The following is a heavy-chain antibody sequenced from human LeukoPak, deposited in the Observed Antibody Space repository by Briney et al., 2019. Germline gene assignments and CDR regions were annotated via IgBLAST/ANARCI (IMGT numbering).Heavy chain of an antibody. CDR3: ARAPTTVVTPYYFDY. Sequence: SETLSLTCAVSGYPISSGYYWGWIRQPPGKGLEWIGSIYHSGSTYYNPSLKSRVTISVDTSKNQFSLKLSSVTAADTAVYYCARAPTTVVTPYYFDYWGQGTLVTVSS. CDR1: GYPISSGYY. D-gene: IGHD4-23*01. J-gene: IGHJ4*02. CDR2: IYHSGST. V-gene: IGHV4-38-2*01.